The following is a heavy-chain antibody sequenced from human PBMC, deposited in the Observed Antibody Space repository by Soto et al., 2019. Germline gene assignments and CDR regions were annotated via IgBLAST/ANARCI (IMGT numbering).Heavy chain of an antibody. Sequence: GGSLRLSCAASGFTFSSYAMNWVRQAPGKGLEWVSVISGSGDSTYYADSVKGRFTISRDNAKNSLYLQMNSLRAEDTAVYYCARDLYYDSSGYYWGWYYFDYWGQGTLVTVSS. D-gene: IGHD3-22*01. CDR2: ISGSGDST. CDR1: GFTFSSYA. CDR3: ARDLYYDSSGYYWGWYYFDY. J-gene: IGHJ4*02. V-gene: IGHV3-23*01.